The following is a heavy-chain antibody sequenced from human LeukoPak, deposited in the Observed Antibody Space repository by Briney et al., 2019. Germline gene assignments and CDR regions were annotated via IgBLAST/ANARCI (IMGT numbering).Heavy chain of an antibody. Sequence: ASVKVSCKASGYTFTSYDINWVRQATGQGLEWMGWMNPNSGNTGYEQKFQGRVTMTRNPSTSTAYMELSSLSSEDTAVYYCARGLAVAGTGYWGQGTLVTVSS. D-gene: IGHD6-19*01. CDR1: GYTFTSYD. CDR2: MNPNSGNT. CDR3: ARGLAVAGTGY. V-gene: IGHV1-8*01. J-gene: IGHJ4*02.